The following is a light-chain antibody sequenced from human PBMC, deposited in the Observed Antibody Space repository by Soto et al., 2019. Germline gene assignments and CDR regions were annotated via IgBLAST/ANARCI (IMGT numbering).Light chain of an antibody. CDR3: QQTYSTPWT. CDR1: QDIAIY. J-gene: IGKJ1*01. Sequence: IQLTQSPSSLSASVGDRVTITCRASQDIAIYLAWYQQKPGEAPKLLIYAASTLYGGVPSRFSGSESGTDFALTINSLQPEDFATIYCQQTYSTPWTFGQGTKVDIK. CDR2: AAS. V-gene: IGKV1-39*01.